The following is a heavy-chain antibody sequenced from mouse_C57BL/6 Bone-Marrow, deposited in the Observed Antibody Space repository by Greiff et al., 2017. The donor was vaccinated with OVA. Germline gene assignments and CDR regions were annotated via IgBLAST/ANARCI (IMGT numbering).Heavy chain of an antibody. Sequence: VQLQQSGAELARPGASVKLSCKASGYTFTSYGLRWVKQRTGQGLEWIGEIYPRSGNNYYNEKFKGKATLTADKSSSTAYMDLRSLTSEDSAVSVCARGGYYGTRLAYWGQGTLVTVSA. D-gene: IGHD1-1*01. J-gene: IGHJ3*01. V-gene: IGHV1-81*01. CDR3: ARGGYYGTRLAY. CDR2: IYPRSGNN. CDR1: GYTFTSYG.